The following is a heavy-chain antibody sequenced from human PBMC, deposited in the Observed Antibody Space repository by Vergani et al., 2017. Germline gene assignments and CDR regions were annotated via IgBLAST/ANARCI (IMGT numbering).Heavy chain of an antibody. J-gene: IGHJ4*02. D-gene: IGHD3-22*01. V-gene: IGHV5-51*01. CDR2: IYPGDSDT. CDR3: ARNHYESSGYYYFDY. CDR1: GYSFTSYW. Sequence: EVQLVQSGAEVKKPGASLKISCKGSGYSFTSYWIGWVRQMPGKGLEWMGIIYPGDSDTRYSPSFQGQVTISADKSISTAYLQVSRLKASDTAMSYCARNHYESSGYYYFDYWGQGTLVTVSS.